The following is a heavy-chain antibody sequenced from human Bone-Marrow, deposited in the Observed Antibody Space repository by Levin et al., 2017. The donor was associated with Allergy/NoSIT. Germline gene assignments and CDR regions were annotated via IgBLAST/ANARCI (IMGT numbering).Heavy chain of an antibody. CDR2: ISSGGDHT. J-gene: IGHJ3*02. Sequence: GGSLRLSCAASGFTLSSYAMNWVRQAPGKGLEWVSAISSGGDHTYYADSVQGWFSISRDNSKNTLYLQMNNLRAEGTAFYYCAKGGAVAILYAFDIWGQGTMVTVSS. V-gene: IGHV3-23*01. CDR1: GFTLSSYA. CDR3: AKGGAVAILYAFDI. D-gene: IGHD6-19*01.